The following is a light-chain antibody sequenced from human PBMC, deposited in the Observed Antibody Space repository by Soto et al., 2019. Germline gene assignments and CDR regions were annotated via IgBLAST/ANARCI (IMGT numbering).Light chain of an antibody. CDR2: DVS. Sequence: QSVLTQPASVSGSPGQSITISCTGTGSDVGGYNYVSWYQQHPGKAPKVMIYDVSNRPSGVSNRFSGSKSGNTASLTISGLKAEDEADYYCSSYTSASTPLVFGGGNKLNVL. CDR3: SSYTSASTPLV. J-gene: IGLJ2*01. CDR1: GSDVGGYNY. V-gene: IGLV2-14*01.